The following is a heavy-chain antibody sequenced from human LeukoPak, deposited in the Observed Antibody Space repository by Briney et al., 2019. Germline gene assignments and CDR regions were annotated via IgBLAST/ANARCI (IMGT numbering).Heavy chain of an antibody. D-gene: IGHD2-15*01. V-gene: IGHV3-30*18. CDR3: AKGQRIYYFDY. CDR1: GFTFSSYG. J-gene: IGHJ4*02. Sequence: PGGSLRLSCAASGFTFSSYGMHWVRQAPGKGLEWVAVISYDGSNKYYADSVKGRLTISRDNSKNTLYLQMNSLRAEDTAAYYCAKGQRIYYFDYWGQGTLVTVSS. CDR2: ISYDGSNK.